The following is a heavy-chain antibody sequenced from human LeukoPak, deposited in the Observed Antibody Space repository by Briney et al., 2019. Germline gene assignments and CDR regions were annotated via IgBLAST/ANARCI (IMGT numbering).Heavy chain of an antibody. CDR1: LYTFNSYA. V-gene: IGHV3-23*01. CDR2: ISGRGGIT. Sequence: GGSPRLSCAASLYTFNSYATSCVPDAPGRGVECGWDISGRGGITYYTDSARGRFPISRDNSKNTLYLQMNSLRVEDTAVYYCAKDRQISMVTAWFDYWGEGTLVTVSS. D-gene: IGHD2-21*02. J-gene: IGHJ4*02. CDR3: AKDRQISMVTAWFDY.